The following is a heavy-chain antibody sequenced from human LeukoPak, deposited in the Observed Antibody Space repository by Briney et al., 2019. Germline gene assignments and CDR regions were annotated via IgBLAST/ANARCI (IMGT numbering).Heavy chain of an antibody. CDR2: IYWDDDK. CDR1: GFSLSTSGVG. J-gene: IGHJ5*02. V-gene: IGHV2-5*02. CDR3: AHTEEDYYDSSGYYYVWFDP. D-gene: IGHD3-22*01. Sequence: SGPTLVNPTQTLTLTCTFSGFSLSTSGVGVGWIRQPPGKALEWLALIYWDDDKRYSPSLKSRLTITKDTFKNQVVLTMTNMDPVDTATYYCAHTEEDYYDSSGYYYVWFDPWGQGTLVTVSS.